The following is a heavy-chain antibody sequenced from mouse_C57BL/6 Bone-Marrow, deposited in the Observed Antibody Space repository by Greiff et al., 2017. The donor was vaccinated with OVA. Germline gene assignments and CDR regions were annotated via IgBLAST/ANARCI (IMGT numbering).Heavy chain of an antibody. Sequence: QVHVKQSGAELVRPGTSVKMSCKASGYTFTNYWIGWAKQRPGHGLEWIGDIYPGGGYTNYNEKFKGKATLTADKSSSTAYMQFSSLTSEDSAIYYCARGSTMVRYFDYWGQGTTLTVSS. J-gene: IGHJ2*01. CDR1: GYTFTNYW. CDR2: IYPGGGYT. V-gene: IGHV1-63*01. D-gene: IGHD2-2*01. CDR3: ARGSTMVRYFDY.